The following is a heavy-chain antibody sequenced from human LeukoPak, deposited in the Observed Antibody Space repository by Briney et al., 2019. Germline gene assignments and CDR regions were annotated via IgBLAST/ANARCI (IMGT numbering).Heavy chain of an antibody. CDR1: GGSISSYY. Sequence: SETLSLTCTVSGGSISSYYWSWIRQAPGKGLEWIGEINHSGTTNYNPSLRTRVTMSVDTSKNQFSLKLRSVTAADTAVYYCARVAQKLERIAVAGTSEWRANWYFDLWGRGTLVTVSS. D-gene: IGHD6-19*01. V-gene: IGHV4-34*01. CDR3: ARVAQKLERIAVAGTSEWRANWYFDL. J-gene: IGHJ2*01. CDR2: INHSGTT.